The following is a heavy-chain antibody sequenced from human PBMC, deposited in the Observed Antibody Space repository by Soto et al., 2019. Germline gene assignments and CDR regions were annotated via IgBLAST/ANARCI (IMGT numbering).Heavy chain of an antibody. Sequence: SETLSLTCSVSGGSVRSGDHFWNWIRQPPGRGLEWLGYMYYTGVTNYNPSLKSRVSMSVDTSKNQFSLKLTSLTAADTAVYYCARGGEPIGYYGLDVWGQGTTVPVSS. V-gene: IGHV4-61*08. J-gene: IGHJ6*02. D-gene: IGHD3-10*01. CDR3: ARGGEPIGYYGLDV. CDR1: GGSVRSGDHF. CDR2: MYYTGVT.